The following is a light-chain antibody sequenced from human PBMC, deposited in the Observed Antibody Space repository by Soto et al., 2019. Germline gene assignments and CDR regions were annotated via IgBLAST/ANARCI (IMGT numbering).Light chain of an antibody. J-gene: IGKJ5*01. V-gene: IGKV1-12*01. Sequence: DIQMTQSPSSLSASVGDTVTITCRSSQDVGRWLSWYQQKPGKAPKILIFATSTLQSGVPSRFSGSGSGKCFTLTITSLQSEDFATYYCQQARSFLVTLGQGARLEIK. CDR2: ATS. CDR1: QDVGRW. CDR3: QQARSFLVT.